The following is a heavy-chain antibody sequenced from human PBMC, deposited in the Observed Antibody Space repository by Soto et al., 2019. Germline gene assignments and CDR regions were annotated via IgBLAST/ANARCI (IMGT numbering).Heavy chain of an antibody. CDR1: GYTFTDYA. Sequence: QVQLVQSEAEVKEPGASVKVSCKASGYTFTDYALQWVRQAPGQSLEWMGWINAGNGNTKYSQKFLGRVTFTRDTSASTAYMEMSSLTYEDTAVFYCARARLDGNGYTWSWFDPWGQGVPVTVSS. CDR2: INAGNGNT. CDR3: ARARLDGNGYTWSWFDP. D-gene: IGHD5-12*01. V-gene: IGHV1-3*01. J-gene: IGHJ5*02.